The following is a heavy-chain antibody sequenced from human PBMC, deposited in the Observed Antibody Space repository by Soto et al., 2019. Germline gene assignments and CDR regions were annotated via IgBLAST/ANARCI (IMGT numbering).Heavy chain of an antibody. V-gene: IGHV4-59*01. CDR2: IYYSGST. D-gene: IGHD4-17*01. CDR3: ARFSTVTRLWQDWFGP. Sequence: SETLSRTCTVSGGSISSYYWSWIRQPPGKGLEWIGYIYYSGSTNYNPSLKSRVTISVDTSTSTAYMELRSLRSDDTAVYYCARFSTVTRLWQDWFGPWGQGTLVTVSS. CDR1: GGSISSYY. J-gene: IGHJ5*02.